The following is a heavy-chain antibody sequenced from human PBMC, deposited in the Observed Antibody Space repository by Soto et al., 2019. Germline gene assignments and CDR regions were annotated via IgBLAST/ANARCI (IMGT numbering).Heavy chain of an antibody. D-gene: IGHD6-25*01. CDR1: GFNFGNYA. CDR2: INWNSDKV. J-gene: IGHJ4*02. V-gene: IGHV3-9*01. Sequence: EVLLVESGGGLVQPGRSLRLSCAVSGFNFGNYAMHWVRQAPGKGLEWVAAINWNSDKVAYAGSVLGRFTILRDSAKNSLHLQMNDLTTEDTALYYCAKDKGGTPYYIDSWGQGILVTVSS. CDR3: AKDKGGTPYYIDS.